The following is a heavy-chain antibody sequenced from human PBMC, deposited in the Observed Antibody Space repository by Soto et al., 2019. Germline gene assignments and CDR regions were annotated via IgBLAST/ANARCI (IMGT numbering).Heavy chain of an antibody. CDR3: AKEMIASTLADFFDY. V-gene: IGHV3-23*01. J-gene: IGHJ4*02. Sequence: EDQLLESGRGLIQPGGSLRLYCEASGFTFSNYGMTWVRLAPGKGLEWVSTISGSGGRTFYADPVKGRFTISRDNSKNTLYLQMKSLRAEDTAVYYCAKEMIASTLADFFDYWGQGTLVTVSS. CDR2: ISGSGGRT. CDR1: GFTFSNYG. D-gene: IGHD2-21*01.